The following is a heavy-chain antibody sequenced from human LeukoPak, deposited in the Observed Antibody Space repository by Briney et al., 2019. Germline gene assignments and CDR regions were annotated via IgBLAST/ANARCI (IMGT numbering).Heavy chain of an antibody. D-gene: IGHD6-13*01. V-gene: IGHV4-39*01. CDR3: ARRGGGSSWYYFDY. Sequence: SETLSLTCTVSGGSISSSSYSWGWIRQPPGKGLEWIGSIYYSGSTYYNPSLKSRVTISVDTSKNQFSLKLSSVTAADTAVYYCARRGGGSSWYYFDYWGQGTLVTVSS. J-gene: IGHJ4*02. CDR1: GGSISSSSYS. CDR2: IYYSGST.